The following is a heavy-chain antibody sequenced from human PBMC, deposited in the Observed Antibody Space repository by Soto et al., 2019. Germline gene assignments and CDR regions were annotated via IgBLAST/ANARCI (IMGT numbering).Heavy chain of an antibody. V-gene: IGHV4-34*01. D-gene: IGHD2-21*02. CDR1: GGSFSGYY. Sequence: SETLSLSCAVYGGSFSGYYWSWIRQPPGKGLEWIGEINHSGSTNYNPSLKSRVTISVDTSKNQFSLKLSSVTAADTAVYYCARRGKFQHIVVVTATPGGMDVWGQGTTVTVSS. CDR2: INHSGST. J-gene: IGHJ6*02. CDR3: ARRGKFQHIVVVTATPGGMDV.